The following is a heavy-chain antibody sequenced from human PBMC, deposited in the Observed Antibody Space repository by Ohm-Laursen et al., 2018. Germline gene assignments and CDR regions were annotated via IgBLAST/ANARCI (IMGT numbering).Heavy chain of an antibody. CDR1: GGSFSGYY. CDR2: INHSGST. D-gene: IGHD2-21*02. J-gene: IGHJ4*02. V-gene: IGHV4-34*01. Sequence: SETLSLTWAVYGGSFSGYYWNWVRQPPGKGLEWIGEINHSGSTNYNPSLKSRVTISVDASKNQFSLNLSSVTAADTAVYYCARGRWVTPFDYWGQGALVTVSS. CDR3: ARGRWVTPFDY.